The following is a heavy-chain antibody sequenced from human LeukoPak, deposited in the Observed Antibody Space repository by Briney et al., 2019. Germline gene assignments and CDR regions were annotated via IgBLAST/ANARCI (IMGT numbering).Heavy chain of an antibody. J-gene: IGHJ3*02. CDR1: GFTFSTYE. Sequence: HPGGSLRLSCAASGFTFSTYEMNWVRQAPGKGLEWISFISSSGSIKYYADSLKGRFTISRDNAKNSLYLQMNSLRAEDTAVYYCASLWRSSGWYAFDIWGQGTMVTVSS. D-gene: IGHD6-19*01. V-gene: IGHV3-48*03. CDR2: ISSSGSIK. CDR3: ASLWRSSGWYAFDI.